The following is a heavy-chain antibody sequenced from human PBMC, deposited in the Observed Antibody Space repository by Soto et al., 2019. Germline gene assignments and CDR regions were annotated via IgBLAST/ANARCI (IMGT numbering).Heavy chain of an antibody. V-gene: IGHV4-39*01. CDR3: ARHLVVDTPTYNWFHV. Sequence: SETLSLTCTVSGDSISRSDYYWGWIRHLPGKGREWMGSLFYRATAYYNPSPRSRVTMLRDSCKNHFSLKLTSVTAADTAADYCARHLVVDTPTYNWFHVWGQGAVVTASS. D-gene: IGHD2-15*01. J-gene: IGHJ5*02. CDR1: GDSISRSDYY. CDR2: LFYRATA.